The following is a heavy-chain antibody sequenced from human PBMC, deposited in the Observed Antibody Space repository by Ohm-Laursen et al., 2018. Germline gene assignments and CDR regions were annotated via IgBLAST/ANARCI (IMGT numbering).Heavy chain of an antibody. J-gene: IGHJ4*02. V-gene: IGHV3-66*01. Sequence: SLRLSCTASGFIFRNSGMHWVRQAPGKGLEWASVVYADGSTYYADSVKGRFIISRDYSKNTLHLHMNSLRVEDTAVYYCARGPSTGGEGFLDYWGQGTLVTVSS. CDR2: VYADGST. CDR3: ARGPSTGGEGFLDY. D-gene: IGHD3-16*01. CDR1: GFIFRNSG.